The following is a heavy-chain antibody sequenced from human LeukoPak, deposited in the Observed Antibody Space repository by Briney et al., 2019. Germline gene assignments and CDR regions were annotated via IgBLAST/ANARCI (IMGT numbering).Heavy chain of an antibody. CDR3: AKCGAGIAAAYYYYYYMDV. J-gene: IGHJ6*03. V-gene: IGHV3-23*01. Sequence: GGSLRLSCAASGSTFSSYGMSWVRQAPGKGLEWVSAISGSGGSTYYADSVKGRFTISRDNSKNTLYLQMNSLRAEDTAVYYCAKCGAGIAAAYYYYYYMDVWGKGTTVTISS. D-gene: IGHD6-13*01. CDR2: ISGSGGST. CDR1: GSTFSSYG.